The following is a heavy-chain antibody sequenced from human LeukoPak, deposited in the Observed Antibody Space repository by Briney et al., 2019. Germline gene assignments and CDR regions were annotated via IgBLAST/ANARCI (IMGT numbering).Heavy chain of an antibody. Sequence: GGSLRLSCAASGFTLDDYAMHWVRQAAGKGLEGVSGISWNRGSIVYADSVKGRFTISRDNAKNSLYLQMNSLRAEDTALYYCAKDMVRGVHGMDVWGQGTTVTVSS. CDR2: ISWNRGSI. CDR3: AKDMVRGVHGMDV. CDR1: GFTLDDYA. J-gene: IGHJ6*02. V-gene: IGHV3-9*01. D-gene: IGHD3-10*01.